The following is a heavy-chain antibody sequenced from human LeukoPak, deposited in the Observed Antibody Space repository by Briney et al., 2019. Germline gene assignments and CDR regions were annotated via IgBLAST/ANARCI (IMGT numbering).Heavy chain of an antibody. CDR1: GGSISSYY. CDR3: ARGRYFDWLLFQEFDY. J-gene: IGHJ4*02. V-gene: IGHV4-39*07. Sequence: SETLSLTCTVSGGSISSYYWGWIRQPPGKGLEWIGTIYYSGSTYYNPSLKSRVTISVDTSKNQCSLKLTSVTAADTAIYYCARGRYFDWLLFQEFDYWGQGALVTVSS. D-gene: IGHD3-9*01. CDR2: IYYSGST.